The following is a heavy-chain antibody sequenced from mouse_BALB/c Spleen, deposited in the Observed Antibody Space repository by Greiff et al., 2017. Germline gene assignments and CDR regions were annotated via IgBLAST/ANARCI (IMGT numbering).Heavy chain of an antibody. J-gene: IGHJ1*01. Sequence: EVQLVESGGGLVKPGGSLKLSCAASGFTFSSYAMSWVRQTPEKRLEWVASISSGGSTYYPDSVKGRFTISRDNARNILYLQMSSLRSEDTAMYYCARVGYFDVGGAGTTVTVSS. CDR1: GFTFSSYA. CDR2: ISSGGST. CDR3: ARVGYFDV. V-gene: IGHV5-6-5*01.